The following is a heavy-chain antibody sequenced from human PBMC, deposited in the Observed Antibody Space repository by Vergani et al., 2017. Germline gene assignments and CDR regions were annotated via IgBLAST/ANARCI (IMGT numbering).Heavy chain of an antibody. D-gene: IGHD5-12*01. V-gene: IGHV3-11*06. Sequence: QVQLVESGGGLVQPGGSLRLSCAASGFTFSDYYMSWIRQAPGKGLEWVSYISNIGSYTNYADSVRGRFTISRDNAKNSLHLRMNSLRAEDTAVYYCARGGGYDFLFDYWGQGTLVTISS. J-gene: IGHJ4*02. CDR1: GFTFSDYY. CDR2: ISNIGSYT. CDR3: ARGGGYDFLFDY.